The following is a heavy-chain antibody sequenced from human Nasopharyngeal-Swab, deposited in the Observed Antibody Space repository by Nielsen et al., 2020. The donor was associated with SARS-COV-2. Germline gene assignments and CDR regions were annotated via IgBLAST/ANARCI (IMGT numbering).Heavy chain of an antibody. V-gene: IGHV6-1*01. CDR1: GDSVPSNSAA. J-gene: IGHJ6*02. D-gene: IGHD2-2*01. CDR2: TYYRSKWYN. Sequence: SQTLSLTCAISGDSVPSNSAAWNWIRQSPSRGLEWLGRTYYRSKWYNDYAVSVKSRITINPDTSKNQFSLQLNSVTPEDTAVYYCARAEDIVVVPLPDVWGQGTTVTVSS. CDR3: ARAEDIVVVPLPDV.